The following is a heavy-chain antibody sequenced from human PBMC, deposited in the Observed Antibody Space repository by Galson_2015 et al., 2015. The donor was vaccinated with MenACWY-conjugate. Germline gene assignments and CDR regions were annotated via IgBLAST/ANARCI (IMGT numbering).Heavy chain of an antibody. D-gene: IGHD6-19*01. CDR1: GFTFSNYA. Sequence: SLRLSCAASGFTFSNYAMGWVRQASGKGLEWVSGLSGSGAKTFYEESVKGRFTISSDNSKHTMHLQMSSLRAEDTAVYYCAKAQSIGWYVGYNYFDPWGQGALVTVSS. J-gene: IGHJ5*02. V-gene: IGHV3-23*01. CDR3: AKAQSIGWYVGYNYFDP. CDR2: LSGSGAKT.